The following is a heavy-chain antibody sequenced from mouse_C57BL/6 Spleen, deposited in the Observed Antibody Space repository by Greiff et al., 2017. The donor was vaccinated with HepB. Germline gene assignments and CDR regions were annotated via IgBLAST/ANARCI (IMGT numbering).Heavy chain of an antibody. CDR2: FHPYNDDT. J-gene: IGHJ1*03. CDR1: GYTFTTYS. CDR3: GISRGVRYFDV. Sequence: VQVVQSGAELVKPGASVKMSCKASGYTFTTYSIEWMKQKHGKSLEWIGNFHPYNDDTKYNEKFKGKATLTVEKSSSTAYLELSRLTSDDSAVYYCGISRGVRYFDVWGTGTTVTVSS. V-gene: IGHV1-47*01. D-gene: IGHD3-3*01.